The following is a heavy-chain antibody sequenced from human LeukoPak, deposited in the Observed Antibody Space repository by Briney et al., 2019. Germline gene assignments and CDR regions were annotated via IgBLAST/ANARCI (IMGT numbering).Heavy chain of an antibody. CDR2: IYTSGST. Sequence: PSETLSLTCSVSGGSINTYYWSWIRQPAGKGLEWIGRIYTSGSTDFNPSLKSRVTMSADTSKNQFSLKLSSATAADTAVYYCARARDYGRSNWFDPWGQGTLVIVSS. CDR3: ARARDYGRSNWFDP. J-gene: IGHJ5*02. V-gene: IGHV4-4*07. D-gene: IGHD4-17*01. CDR1: GGSINTYY.